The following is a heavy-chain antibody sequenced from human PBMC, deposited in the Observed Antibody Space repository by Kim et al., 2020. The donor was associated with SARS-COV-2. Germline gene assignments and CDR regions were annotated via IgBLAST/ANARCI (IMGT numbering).Heavy chain of an antibody. Sequence: SETLSLTCTVSGGSVSSGSYYWSWIRQPPGKGLEWIGYIYYSGSTNYNPSLKSRVTISVDTSKNQFSLKLSSVTAADTAVYYCARGDAKAFYYGSGSYTFDYWGQGTLVTVSS. J-gene: IGHJ4*02. V-gene: IGHV4-61*01. D-gene: IGHD3-10*01. CDR2: IYYSGST. CDR1: GGSVSSGSYY. CDR3: ARGDAKAFYYGSGSYTFDY.